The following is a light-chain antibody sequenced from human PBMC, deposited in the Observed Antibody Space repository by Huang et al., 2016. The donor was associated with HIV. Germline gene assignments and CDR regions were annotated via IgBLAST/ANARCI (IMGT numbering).Light chain of an antibody. V-gene: IGKV3-15*01. Sequence: EIVMTQSPATLSVSPGERATLSCRASQSVSSNLAWYQLKPGQAPRRLIYGASTRATGIPAMFSVSGSGTEFPLSISSLQSEDVALYYCQQYSNWPTFGPGTKVDIK. CDR3: QQYSNWPT. CDR2: GAS. J-gene: IGKJ3*01. CDR1: QSVSSN.